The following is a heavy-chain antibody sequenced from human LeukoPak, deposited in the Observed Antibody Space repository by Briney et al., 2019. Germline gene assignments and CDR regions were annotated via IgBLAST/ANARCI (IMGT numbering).Heavy chain of an antibody. V-gene: IGHV1-69*04. D-gene: IGHD3-9*01. CDR2: IIPILGIA. CDR1: GGTFSSYA. Sequence: ASVKVSCKASGGTFSSYAISWVRPAPGQGLEWMGRIIPILGIANYAQKFQGRVTITGDKSTSTAYMELSSLRSEDTAVYYCARQEYYDILTGYSDYWGQGTLVTVSS. J-gene: IGHJ4*02. CDR3: ARQEYYDILTGYSDY.